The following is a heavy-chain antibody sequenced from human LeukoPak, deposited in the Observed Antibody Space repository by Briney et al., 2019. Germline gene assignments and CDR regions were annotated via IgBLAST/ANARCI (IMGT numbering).Heavy chain of an antibody. CDR3: ASSRGCSSTSCYVGGGWYYYYGMDV. V-gene: IGHV1-69*13. CDR1: GGTFSSYA. J-gene: IGHJ6*04. CDR2: IIPIFGTA. D-gene: IGHD2-2*01. Sequence: GASVKVSCKASGGTFSSYAISWVRQAPGQGLEWRGGIIPIFGTANYAQKFQGRVTITADESTSTAYMELSSLRSEDTAVYYCASSRGCSSTSCYVGGGWYYYYGMDVWGKGTTVTVSS.